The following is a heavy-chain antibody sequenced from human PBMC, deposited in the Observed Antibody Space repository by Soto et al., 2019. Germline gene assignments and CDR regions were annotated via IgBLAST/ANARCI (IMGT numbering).Heavy chain of an antibody. D-gene: IGHD3-10*01. CDR1: GYTFINYA. CDR3: ARGWFGEFMYYFDY. Sequence: QVQLVQSGAEVKKPGASVKVSCKASGYTFINYAFGWVRQAPGQGLERMGWISAYNGNTNYAQKLQGRVTMTTDTXXSTAYMELRSLRSDDTAVYYCARGWFGEFMYYFDYWGQGTLVTVSS. J-gene: IGHJ4*02. CDR2: ISAYNGNT. V-gene: IGHV1-18*01.